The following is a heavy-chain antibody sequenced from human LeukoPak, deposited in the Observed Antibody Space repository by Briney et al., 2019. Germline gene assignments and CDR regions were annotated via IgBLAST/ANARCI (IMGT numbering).Heavy chain of an antibody. V-gene: IGHV3-33*01. D-gene: IGHD1-26*01. CDR2: IWYDGSNK. Sequence: GGSLRLSCAASGFTFSSYGMHWVRQAPGKGLEWVAVIWYDGSNKYYADSAKGRFTTSRDNSKNTLYLQMNSLRGEDTAVYYCARGATYHDYWGQGTLVTVSS. CDR3: ARGATYHDY. CDR1: GFTFSSYG. J-gene: IGHJ4*02.